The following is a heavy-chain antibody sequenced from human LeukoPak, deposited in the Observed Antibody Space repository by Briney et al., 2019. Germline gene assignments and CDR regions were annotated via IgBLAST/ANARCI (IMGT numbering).Heavy chain of an antibody. CDR2: VYTSGST. Sequence: PSETLSLTCTVSGGSISGGYWSWIRQPPGRGLEWIGYVYTSGSTNYNPSLKSRVTISVDTSESQFALKLSSVTAADTAVYYCAKSYFDYSTYYSYYFNLWGQGALVTVSS. CDR1: GGSISGGY. D-gene: IGHD4-11*01. V-gene: IGHV4-4*09. CDR3: AKSYFDYSTYYSYYFNL. J-gene: IGHJ4*02.